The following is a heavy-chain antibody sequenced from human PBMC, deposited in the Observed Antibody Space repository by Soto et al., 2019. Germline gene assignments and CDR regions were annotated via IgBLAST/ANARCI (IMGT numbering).Heavy chain of an antibody. CDR2: ISNSGST. Sequence: SETLSLTCTVSGGSVTRDEDYWTWIRQSPGKGLEWIGYISNSGSTGYNPSLKTRLSMSVDRSKNQFTLRLTSVTAADTAVYFCATESGSTYGYFDHWGQGTQATVSS. V-gene: IGHV4-30-4*01. CDR1: GGSVTRDEDY. J-gene: IGHJ4*02. CDR3: ATESGSTYGYFDH. D-gene: IGHD5-18*01.